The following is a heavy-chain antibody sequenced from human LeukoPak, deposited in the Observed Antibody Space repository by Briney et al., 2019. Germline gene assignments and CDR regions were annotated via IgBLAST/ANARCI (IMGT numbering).Heavy chain of an antibody. CDR3: TRVKGYYDSSGYYKAHAFDI. CDR2: IYTSGST. J-gene: IGHJ3*02. Sequence: SETLSLTCTVSGGSISSYYWNWIRQPAGKGLEWIGRIYTSGSTNYNPSLKSRVSMSVDTSKNQFSLKLSSVTAADTAVYYCTRVKGYYDSSGYYKAHAFDIWGQGTMVTVSS. D-gene: IGHD3-22*01. V-gene: IGHV4-4*07. CDR1: GGSISSYY.